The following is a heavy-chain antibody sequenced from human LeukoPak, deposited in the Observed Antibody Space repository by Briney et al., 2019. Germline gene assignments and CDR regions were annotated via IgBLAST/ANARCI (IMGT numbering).Heavy chain of an antibody. CDR3: ARERYYGSADAFDI. D-gene: IGHD3-10*01. Sequence: GESLKISCKASGYTFTSYGISWVRQAPGQGLEWMGWISAYNGNTNYAQKLQGRVTMTTDTSTSTAYMELRSLRSDDTAVYYCARERYYGSADAFDIWGQGTMVTVSS. CDR2: ISAYNGNT. J-gene: IGHJ3*02. V-gene: IGHV1-18*01. CDR1: GYTFTSYG.